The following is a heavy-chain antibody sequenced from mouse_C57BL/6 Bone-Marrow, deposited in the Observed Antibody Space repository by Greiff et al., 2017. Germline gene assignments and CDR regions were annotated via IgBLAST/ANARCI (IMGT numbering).Heavy chain of an antibody. CDR3: ARGGGVMVTTSFAY. D-gene: IGHD2-2*01. Sequence: QVQLQQSGAELARPGASVKLSCKASGYTFTSYGISWVKQRTGQGLEWIGEIYPRSGNTYYNEKFKGKATLTADKSSSTAYMELRSLTSEDSAVYLCARGGGVMVTTSFAYWGQGTLVTVSA. V-gene: IGHV1-81*01. CDR2: IYPRSGNT. CDR1: GYTFTSYG. J-gene: IGHJ3*01.